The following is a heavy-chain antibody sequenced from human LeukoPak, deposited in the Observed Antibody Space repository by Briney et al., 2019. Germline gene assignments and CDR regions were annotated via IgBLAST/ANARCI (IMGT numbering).Heavy chain of an antibody. V-gene: IGHV4-59*01. J-gene: IGHJ4*02. CDR1: GGSITSYY. Sequence: PSETLSLTCTVSGGSITSYYWSWIRQPPGKGLEWIGNIYYSGRTNYHPSLKSRVTISVDTSKNQFSLKLISVTAADTAVYYCARVSEELGDFSVFDRWAQGALVTVSS. CDR3: ARVSEELGDFSVFDR. CDR2: IYYSGRT. D-gene: IGHD3-10*01.